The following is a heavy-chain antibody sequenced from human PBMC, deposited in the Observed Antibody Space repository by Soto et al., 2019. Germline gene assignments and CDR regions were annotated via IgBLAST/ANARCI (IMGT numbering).Heavy chain of an antibody. CDR2: MNPNSGST. D-gene: IGHD2-2*02. V-gene: IGHV1-8*01. CDR1: GYTFTSYD. Sequence: ASVKVSCKASGYTFTSYDINWVRQATGQGLEWMGWMNPNSGSTSYAQKFQGRVTMTRDTSTSTVYMELSSLRSEDTAVYYCAREGYCSSTSCYNYYYYGMDVWGQGTTVTVSS. J-gene: IGHJ6*02. CDR3: AREGYCSSTSCYNYYYYGMDV.